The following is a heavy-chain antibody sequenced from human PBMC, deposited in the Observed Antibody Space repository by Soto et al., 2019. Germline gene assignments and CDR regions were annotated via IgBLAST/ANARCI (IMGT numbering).Heavy chain of an antibody. CDR1: GDSIRSSSY. J-gene: IGHJ6*02. V-gene: IGHV4-39*01. D-gene: IGHD6-13*01. CDR3: RRSSRYSTDV. CDR2: IYSTGNT. Sequence: PSETLSLTCTVSGDSIRSSSYWGWIRQPPGKGLEWIGSIYSTGNTYYNPSLNSQVTISVDTSKNQFSLNVISVTAADTAVYYCRRSSRYSTDVWGQGTSVTVSS.